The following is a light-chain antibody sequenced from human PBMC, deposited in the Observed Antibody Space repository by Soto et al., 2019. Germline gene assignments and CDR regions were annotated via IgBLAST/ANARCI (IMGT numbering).Light chain of an antibody. Sequence: QSVLTQPRSVSVSPGQSVTISCTGTNSDVGAYNYVSWYQQHPGKAPKVIIYDVSKRPSVVPDRFSGSKSGNTASLTISGLQAEDEADYYCCSYAGTYTLFVFGSGTKLTVL. CDR1: NSDVGAYNY. CDR3: CSYAGTYTLFV. J-gene: IGLJ1*01. CDR2: DVS. V-gene: IGLV2-11*01.